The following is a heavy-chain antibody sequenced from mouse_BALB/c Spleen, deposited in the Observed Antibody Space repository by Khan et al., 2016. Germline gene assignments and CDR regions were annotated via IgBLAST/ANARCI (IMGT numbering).Heavy chain of an antibody. CDR3: ATYYYGSSHYAMDY. D-gene: IGHD1-1*01. J-gene: IGHJ4*01. CDR2: ISYSGST. V-gene: IGHV3-2*02. CDR1: GYSITSDYA. Sequence: EVQLQESGPGLVKPSQSLSLTCTVTGYSITSDYAWNWIRQFPGNKLEWMGYISYSGSTSYNPSLQSRISITRDTSKNQFFLQLNSVTTEDTATYYCATYYYGSSHYAMDYWGQGTSVTVSS.